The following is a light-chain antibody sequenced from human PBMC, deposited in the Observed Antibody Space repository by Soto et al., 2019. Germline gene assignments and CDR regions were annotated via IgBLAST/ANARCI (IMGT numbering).Light chain of an antibody. V-gene: IGKV3-15*01. Sequence: EIVMTQSPATLSVSPGERATLSCRASQSVSSNLAWYQQKPCQAPRLLIYGASTRATGIPARFSGSVSGTEFTLTISSLQSEDFAVYYCQQYNNWQTFGQGTKVEIK. J-gene: IGKJ1*01. CDR1: QSVSSN. CDR3: QQYNNWQT. CDR2: GAS.